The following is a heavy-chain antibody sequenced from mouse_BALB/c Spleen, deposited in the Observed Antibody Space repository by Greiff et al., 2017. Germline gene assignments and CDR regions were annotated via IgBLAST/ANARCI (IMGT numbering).Heavy chain of an antibody. CDR2: ISSGGSYT. Sequence: EVKLMESGGGLVKPGGSLKLSCAASGFTFSSYTMSWVRQTPEKRLEWVATISSGGSYTYYPDSVKGRFTISRDNAKNTLYLQMSSLKSEDTAMYYCTRDWMITHWYFVVWGAGTTVTVSS. J-gene: IGHJ1*01. V-gene: IGHV5-6-4*01. CDR3: TRDWMITHWYFVV. D-gene: IGHD2-4*01. CDR1: GFTFSSYT.